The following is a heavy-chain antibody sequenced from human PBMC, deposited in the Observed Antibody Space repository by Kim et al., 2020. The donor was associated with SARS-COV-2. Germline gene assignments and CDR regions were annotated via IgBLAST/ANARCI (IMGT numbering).Heavy chain of an antibody. Sequence: SETLSLTCAVYGGSFSGYYWSWIRQPPGKGLEWIGEINHSGSTNYNPSLKSRVTISVDTSKNQFSLKLSSVTAADTAVYYCARGGTYSYGYSTPQIKNWFDPWGQGTLVTVSS. D-gene: IGHD5-18*01. J-gene: IGHJ5*02. CDR1: GGSFSGYY. V-gene: IGHV4-34*01. CDR2: INHSGST. CDR3: ARGGTYSYGYSTPQIKNWFDP.